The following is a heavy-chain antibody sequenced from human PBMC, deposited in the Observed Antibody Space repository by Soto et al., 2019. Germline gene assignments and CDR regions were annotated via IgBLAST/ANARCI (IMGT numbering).Heavy chain of an antibody. Sequence: SETLSLTCAVYGGSFSGYYWSWIRQPPGKGLEWIGEINHSGSTNYNPSLKSRVTISVDTSKNQFSLKLSSVTAADTAVYYCARDPAYNWNYVSGGSFDYWGQGTLVTVSS. CDR3: ARDPAYNWNYVSGGSFDY. V-gene: IGHV4-34*01. CDR2: INHSGST. CDR1: GGSFSGYY. J-gene: IGHJ4*02. D-gene: IGHD1-7*01.